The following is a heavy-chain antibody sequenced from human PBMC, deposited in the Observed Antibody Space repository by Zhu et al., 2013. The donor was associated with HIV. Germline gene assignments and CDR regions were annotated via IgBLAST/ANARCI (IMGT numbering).Heavy chain of an antibody. CDR2: INPSGGST. D-gene: IGHD4-4*01. CDR1: GYTFISYY. CDR3: ARGEGTTVTAIDWFDP. J-gene: IGHJ5*02. V-gene: IGHV1-46*01. Sequence: QVQLVQSGTAVKKPGASVKVSCKASGYTFISYYLHWVRQAPGQGLEWMGIINPSGGSTSYAQKFQGRVTMTRDTSTSTVYMDVSRLRSDDTAVYYCARGEGTTVTAIDWFDPGAREPWSPSPQ.